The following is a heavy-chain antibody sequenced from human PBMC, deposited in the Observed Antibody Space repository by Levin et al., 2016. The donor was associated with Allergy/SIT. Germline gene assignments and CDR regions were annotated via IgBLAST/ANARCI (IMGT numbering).Heavy chain of an antibody. J-gene: IGHJ6*02. CDR1: GFSFSDYY. CDR2: ISSSSHYA. CDR3: ARVGYYYDSSGTDAMDL. V-gene: IGHV3-11*06. Sequence: GESLKISCTASGFSFSDYYISWIRQAPGKGLEWVSYISSSSHYANYADSVKGRFTISRDNAKNSLYLQMNSLRAEDTAVYYCARVGYYYDSSGTDAMDLWGQGTTVTVSS. D-gene: IGHD3-22*01.